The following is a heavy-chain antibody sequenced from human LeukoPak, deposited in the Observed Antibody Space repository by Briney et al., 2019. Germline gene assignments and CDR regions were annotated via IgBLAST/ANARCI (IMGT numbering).Heavy chain of an antibody. CDR1: GFTFDDHA. Sequence: GRSLRLSCAASGFTFDDHAMHWVRQAPGKGLEWVSGISWNSGSIGYADSVKGRFTISRDNAENSLYLQMNSLRAEDTALYYCAKDQGIHLWFKAFDIWGQGTMVTVSS. CDR3: AKDQGIHLWFKAFDI. V-gene: IGHV3-9*01. J-gene: IGHJ3*02. D-gene: IGHD5-18*01. CDR2: ISWNSGSI.